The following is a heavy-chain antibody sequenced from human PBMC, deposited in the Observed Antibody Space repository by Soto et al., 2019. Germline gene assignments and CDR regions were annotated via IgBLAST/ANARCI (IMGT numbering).Heavy chain of an antibody. CDR1: GYTFTSYY. J-gene: IGHJ6*02. D-gene: IGHD3-22*01. V-gene: IGHV1-46*01. CDR3: ARDSYYYDSSGYRYHGMDV. Sequence: GASVKVSCKASGYTFTSYYMHWVRQAPGQGLEWMGIINPSGGSTSYAQKFQGRVTMTRDTSTSTVYMELSSLRSEDTAVYYCARDSYYYDSSGYRYHGMDVWGQGTTVTVSS. CDR2: INPSGGST.